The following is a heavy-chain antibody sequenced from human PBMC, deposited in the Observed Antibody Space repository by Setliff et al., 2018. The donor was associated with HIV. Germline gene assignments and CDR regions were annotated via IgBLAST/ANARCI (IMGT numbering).Heavy chain of an antibody. J-gene: IGHJ6*03. CDR3: ARGRRSTSSYYYYYYMDV. Sequence: PSETLSLTCPVSGGSISSGSYYWSWIRQPAGKGLEWIGHIYTSGSTNYNPSLKSRVTISVDTSKNQFSLKLSSVTAADTAVYYCARGRRSTSSYYYYYYMDVWGKGTTVTVSS. CDR2: IYTSGST. V-gene: IGHV4-61*09. CDR1: GGSISSGSYY. D-gene: IGHD2-2*01.